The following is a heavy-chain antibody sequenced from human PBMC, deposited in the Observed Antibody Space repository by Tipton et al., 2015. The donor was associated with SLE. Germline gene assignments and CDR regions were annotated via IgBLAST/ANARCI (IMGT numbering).Heavy chain of an antibody. CDR3: ARDSGSSPGFDY. D-gene: IGHD6-6*01. CDR2: ISSSSSYI. V-gene: IGHV3-21*01. CDR1: GFTFSSYW. J-gene: IGHJ4*02. Sequence: SLRLSCAASGFTFSSYWMNWVRQAPGKGLEGVSSISSSSSYIYYADSVKGRFTISRDNAKNSLYLQMNSLRAEDTAVYYCARDSGSSPGFDYWGQGTLVTVSS.